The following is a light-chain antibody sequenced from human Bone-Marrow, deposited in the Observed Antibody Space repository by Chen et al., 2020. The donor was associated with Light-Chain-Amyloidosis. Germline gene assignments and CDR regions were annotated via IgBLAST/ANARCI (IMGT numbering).Light chain of an antibody. CDR1: QSISSW. CDR2: DAS. J-gene: IGKJ4*01. V-gene: IGKV1-5*01. CDR3: QQYNSYSPLT. Sequence: DIQMTQSPSTLSASVGDRVTITCRASQSISSWLAWYQQKPGKAPKLLIYDASSLESGVPSRFSGSGSGTEFTLTISSLQPDDFATYYCQQYNSYSPLTFGAGTKVEIK.